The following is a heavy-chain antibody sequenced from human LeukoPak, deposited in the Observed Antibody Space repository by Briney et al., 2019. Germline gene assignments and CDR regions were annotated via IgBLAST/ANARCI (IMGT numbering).Heavy chain of an antibody. CDR3: ARCRMVAPDY. CDR2: INPNSGGT. CDR1: GYTFTGYY. Sequence: ASVTVSCKASGYTFTGYYMHWVRQAPGQRPEWMGWINPNSGGTNYAQKFQGRVTMTRDTSISTAYMELSRLRSDDTAVYYCARCRMVAPDYWGQGTLVTVSS. J-gene: IGHJ4*02. V-gene: IGHV1-2*02. D-gene: IGHD5-12*01.